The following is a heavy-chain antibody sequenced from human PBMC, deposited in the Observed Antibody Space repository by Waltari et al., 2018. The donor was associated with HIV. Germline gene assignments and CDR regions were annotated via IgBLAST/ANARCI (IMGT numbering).Heavy chain of an antibody. CDR1: GGSFSGYY. CDR3: ARRGDVDTAMVMNWFDP. V-gene: IGHV4-34*01. J-gene: IGHJ5*02. CDR2: INHSGST. D-gene: IGHD5-18*01. Sequence: QVQLQQWGAGLLKPSETLSLTCAVYGGSFSGYYWSWIRQPPGKGREWIGEINHSGSTNYNPSLKSRVTISVDTSKNQFSLKLSSVTAADTAVYYCARRGDVDTAMVMNWFDPWGQGTLVTVSS.